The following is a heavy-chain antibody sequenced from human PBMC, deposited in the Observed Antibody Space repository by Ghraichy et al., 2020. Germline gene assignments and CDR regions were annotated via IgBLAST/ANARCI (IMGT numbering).Heavy chain of an antibody. CDR3: SRDANWGDLPPNDAFDI. D-gene: IGHD7-27*01. V-gene: IGHV3-74*01. Sequence: GGSLRLSCAASGFTLSSYWMHWVRQAPGKGLVWVARINYDGSSIGYADSVKGRFTISRDNVKNTLYLQMNSLGVDDTALYYCSRDANWGDLPPNDAFDIWGQGTMVTVSS. CDR1: GFTLSSYW. CDR2: INYDGSSI. J-gene: IGHJ3*02.